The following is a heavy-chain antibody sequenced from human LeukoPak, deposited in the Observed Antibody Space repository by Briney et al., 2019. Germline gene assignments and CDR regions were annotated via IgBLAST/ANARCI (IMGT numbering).Heavy chain of an antibody. D-gene: IGHD6-13*01. Sequence: SETLSLTCTVSGGSISSHYWSWIRQPAGKGLEWIGRIYTSGSTNYNPSLKSRVTMSVDTSKNQFSLKLSSVTAADTAVYYCARGPPSSSCSHYYYMDVWGKGTTVTVSS. CDR1: GGSISSHY. V-gene: IGHV4-4*07. J-gene: IGHJ6*03. CDR2: IYTSGST. CDR3: ARGPPSSSCSHYYYMDV.